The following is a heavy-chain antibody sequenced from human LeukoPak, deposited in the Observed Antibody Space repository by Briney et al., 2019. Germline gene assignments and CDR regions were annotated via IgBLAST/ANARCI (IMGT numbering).Heavy chain of an antibody. D-gene: IGHD3-16*02. J-gene: IGHJ4*02. CDR1: GGSISSGSYY. Sequence: SQTLSLTCTVSGGSISSGSYYWSWIRQPAGKGLEWIGRNYTSGSPNYHPSLQSRVPISVDTSQNQFSLKLSSVTAADTAVYYCARESYYDYVGGSYRSAYYFDYWGQGTLVTVSS. CDR2: NYTSGSP. V-gene: IGHV4-61*02. CDR3: ARESYYDYVGGSYRSAYYFDY.